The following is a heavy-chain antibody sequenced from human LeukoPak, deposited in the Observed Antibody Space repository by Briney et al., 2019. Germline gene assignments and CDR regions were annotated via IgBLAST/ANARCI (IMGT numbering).Heavy chain of an antibody. Sequence: SQTLSLTCAISGDGVSSNSAAWNWIRQSPSRGLEWLGRTYYRSKWYNDYAESVKSRITINPDTSKNQFSLQLNSVTPEDTAVYYCARGSSIAGRGLFDYWGQGTLVTVSS. J-gene: IGHJ4*02. CDR1: GDGVSSNSAA. CDR3: ARGSSIAGRGLFDY. D-gene: IGHD6-6*01. V-gene: IGHV6-1*01. CDR2: TYYRSKWYN.